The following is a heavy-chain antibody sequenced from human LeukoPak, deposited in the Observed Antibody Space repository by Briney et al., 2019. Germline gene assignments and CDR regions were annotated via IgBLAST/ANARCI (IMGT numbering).Heavy chain of an antibody. V-gene: IGHV3-21*01. Sequence: GGSLRLSCAASGFTFSSYSRNWVRQAPGKGLEWVSSISSSSSYIYYADSVKGRFTISRDNAKNSLYLQMNSLRAEDTAVYYCTRPVFRLRYDAFCISGQGTMVTVSS. J-gene: IGHJ3*02. CDR3: TRPVFRLRYDAFCI. CDR2: ISSSSSYI. CDR1: GFTFSSYS. D-gene: IGHD4-17*01.